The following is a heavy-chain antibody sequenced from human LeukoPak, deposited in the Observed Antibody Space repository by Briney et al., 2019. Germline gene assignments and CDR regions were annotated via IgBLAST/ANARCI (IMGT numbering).Heavy chain of an antibody. CDR3: ARAGYCSSTSCYSYYYYGMDV. Sequence: SVKVSCKASGGTFSSYAIGWVRQAPGQGLEWMGGIIPIFGTANYAQKFQGRVTITADKSTSTAYMELSSLRSEDTAVYYCARAGYCSSTSCYSYYYYGMDVWGKGTTVTVSS. CDR2: IIPIFGTA. V-gene: IGHV1-69*06. D-gene: IGHD2-2*01. CDR1: GGTFSSYA. J-gene: IGHJ6*04.